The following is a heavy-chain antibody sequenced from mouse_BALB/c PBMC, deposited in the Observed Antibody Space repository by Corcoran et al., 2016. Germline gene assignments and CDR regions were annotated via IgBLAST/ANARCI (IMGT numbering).Heavy chain of an antibody. CDR1: GYAFTNYL. Sequence: QVQLQQSGAELVRPGTSVKVSCKASGYAFTNYLIEWVKQRPGQGLEWIGVINPGSGGTNYNEKFKGKATLTADKSSSTAYMQLSSLTSDDSAVYFCARGTARATWAMDYWGQGTSVTVSS. D-gene: IGHD3-2*01. V-gene: IGHV1-54*01. CDR3: ARGTARATWAMDY. J-gene: IGHJ4*01. CDR2: INPGSGGT.